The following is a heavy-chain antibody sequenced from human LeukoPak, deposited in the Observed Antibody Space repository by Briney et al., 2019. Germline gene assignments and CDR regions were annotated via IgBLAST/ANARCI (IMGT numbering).Heavy chain of an antibody. V-gene: IGHV3-48*03. J-gene: IGHJ4*02. CDR2: ISSSGSTI. CDR3: AKGLRWFGDFYFNFFDY. Sequence: GGSLRLSCAASGFTFGIFEMNWVRQAPGKGLEWVSYISSSGSTIYYADSVKGRFTIARDNSENTVSLQMNTLKTEDTAVYYCAKGLRWFGDFYFNFFDYWGQGILVTVSS. CDR1: GFTFGIFE. D-gene: IGHD3-10*01.